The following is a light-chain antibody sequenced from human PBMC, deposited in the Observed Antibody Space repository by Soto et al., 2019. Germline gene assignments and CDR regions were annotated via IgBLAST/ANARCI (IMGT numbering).Light chain of an antibody. CDR3: QQYNNWPLWT. Sequence: EIVMTQSPATLSVSPRERATLSCRASQSVNSNLAWYKQKPGQAPRLLIYGASTRATGIPARFSGSGSGTEFTLTISSLQSEDFAVYYCQQYNNWPLWTFGQGTKVEIK. V-gene: IGKV3-15*01. CDR1: QSVNSN. CDR2: GAS. J-gene: IGKJ1*01.